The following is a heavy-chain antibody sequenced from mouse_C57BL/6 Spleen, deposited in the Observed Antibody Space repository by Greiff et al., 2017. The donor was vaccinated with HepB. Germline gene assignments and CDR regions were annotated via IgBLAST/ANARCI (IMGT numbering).Heavy chain of an antibody. CDR1: GYTFTSYT. J-gene: IGHJ4*01. D-gene: IGHD2-5*01. Sequence: VMLVESGAELARPGASVKMSCKASGYTFTSYTMHWVKQRPGQGLEWIGYINPSSGYTKYNQKFKDKATLTADKSSSTAYMQLSSLTSEDSAVYYCARTYYSKSYAMDYWGQGTSVTVSS. V-gene: IGHV1-4*01. CDR2: INPSSGYT. CDR3: ARTYYSKSYAMDY.